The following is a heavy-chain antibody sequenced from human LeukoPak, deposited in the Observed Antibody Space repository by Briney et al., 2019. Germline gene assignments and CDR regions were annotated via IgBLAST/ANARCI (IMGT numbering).Heavy chain of an antibody. CDR1: GFTFSSYA. J-gene: IGHJ4*02. CDR2: ISYDGSNK. V-gene: IGHV3-30-3*01. Sequence: GGSLRLSCAASGFTFSSYAMHWVRQAPGKGLEWVAVISYDGSNKYYADSVKGRFTISRDNSKNTLYLQMSGLRAEDTAVYYCAKAIGFSYGSYFDYWGQGTLVTVSS. CDR3: AKAIGFSYGSYFDY. D-gene: IGHD5-18*01.